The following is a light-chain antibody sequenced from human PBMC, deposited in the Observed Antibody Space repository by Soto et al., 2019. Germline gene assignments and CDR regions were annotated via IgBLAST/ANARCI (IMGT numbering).Light chain of an antibody. CDR2: TNT. V-gene: IGLV1-40*01. Sequence: QPVLTQPPSVSGAPGQKVTISCIGSSSNIGAGFDVHWYQQLPGTAPKLLIYTNTNRPSRVPDRFSGSKSGTSASLAISGLQAEDEADYYCQSYDIRLRVVFGGGTKLTVL. CDR3: QSYDIRLRVV. J-gene: IGLJ2*01. CDR1: SSNIGAGFD.